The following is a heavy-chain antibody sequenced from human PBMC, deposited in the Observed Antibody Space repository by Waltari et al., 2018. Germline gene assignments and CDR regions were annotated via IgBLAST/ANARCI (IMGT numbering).Heavy chain of an antibody. J-gene: IGHJ4*02. D-gene: IGHD3-22*01. CDR3: ARVGGGNYDDSGSASRFDY. V-gene: IGHV3-23*04. CDR1: GLTFRTYA. Sequence: EIQLVESGGGLIQPGGSLRLSCAASGLTFRTYAMSWVRQATGMGVGWVLGIGTSGARTYDAASVKGRFTNSRDNSKNTLHRQRNSLRADDTAVYYCARVGGGNYDDSGSASRFDYWGQGTLVTISS. CDR2: IGTSGART.